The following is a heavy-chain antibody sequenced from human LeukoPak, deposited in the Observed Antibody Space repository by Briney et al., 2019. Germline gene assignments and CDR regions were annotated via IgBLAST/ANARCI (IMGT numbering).Heavy chain of an antibody. CDR1: GFTFSSYA. J-gene: IGHJ4*02. Sequence: GGSLRLSCVASGFTFSSYAMHWVRQAPGKGLEWVAVISYDGSNKYYADSVKGRFTISRDNSKNTLYLQMNSLRAEDTAVYYCARDPVGAATRYFDYWGQGTLVTVSS. CDR3: ARDPVGAATRYFDY. CDR2: ISYDGSNK. D-gene: IGHD2-15*01. V-gene: IGHV3-30*01.